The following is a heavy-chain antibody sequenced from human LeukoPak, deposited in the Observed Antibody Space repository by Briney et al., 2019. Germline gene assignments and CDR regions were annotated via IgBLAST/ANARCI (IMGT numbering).Heavy chain of an antibody. CDR1: GYSFTSYW. Sequence: GESLKISCKGSGYSFTSYWIGWVRQMPGKGLEWMGIIYPGDSDTRYSPSFQGQVTISADKSTSTAYLQWSSLKASDTAMYYCARRYCSSTFCHGAFDIWGQGTMVTVSS. CDR3: ARRYCSSTFCHGAFDI. CDR2: IYPGDSDT. J-gene: IGHJ3*02. D-gene: IGHD2-2*01. V-gene: IGHV5-51*01.